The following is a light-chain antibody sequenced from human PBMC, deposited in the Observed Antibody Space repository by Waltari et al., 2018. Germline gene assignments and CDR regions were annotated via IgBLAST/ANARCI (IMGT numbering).Light chain of an antibody. J-gene: IGKJ3*01. CDR3: QQRSKSFT. V-gene: IGKV3-11*01. CDR2: DAS. Sequence: EIVFKQSPATLSLSPGDRATLSCRASQSISSYLAWYQQKPGQAPRLLIYDASTRATGVPGRFSCSGSVTDFTLTISSLEPEDFAIYYCQQRSKSFTFGPGTKVDMK. CDR1: QSISSY.